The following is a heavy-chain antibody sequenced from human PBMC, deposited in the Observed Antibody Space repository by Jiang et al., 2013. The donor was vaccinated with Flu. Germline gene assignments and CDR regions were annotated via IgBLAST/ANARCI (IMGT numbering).Heavy chain of an antibody. V-gene: IGHV3-23*01. CDR2: ISGSGAST. D-gene: IGHD5-18*01. Sequence: LLESGEAWYSLGGRLRLSCAASGFTFSSYAMAWVRQAPGKGLEWVSAISGSGASTYYTDSVKGRFTISRDNSKNTLYLQMNSLRGEDTAIYYCAQRRGYSDGPLDYWGQGTLVTVSS. J-gene: IGHJ4*02. CDR1: GFTFSSYA. CDR3: AQRRGYSDGPLDY.